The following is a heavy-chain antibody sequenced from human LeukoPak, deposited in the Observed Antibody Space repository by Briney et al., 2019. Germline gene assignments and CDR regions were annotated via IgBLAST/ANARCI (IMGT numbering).Heavy chain of an antibody. J-gene: IGHJ6*03. V-gene: IGHV1-69*05. Sequence: ASVKVSCKASGGTFSSYTISWVRQAPGQGLEWMGGIIPIFGTANYAQKFQGRVTITTDESTSTAYMELSSLRSEDTAVYYCATDPPPRLTYRHSYMGVWGKGTTVTVSS. CDR1: GGTFSSYT. CDR2: IIPIFGTA. CDR3: ATDPPPRLTYRHSYMGV. D-gene: IGHD4/OR15-4a*01.